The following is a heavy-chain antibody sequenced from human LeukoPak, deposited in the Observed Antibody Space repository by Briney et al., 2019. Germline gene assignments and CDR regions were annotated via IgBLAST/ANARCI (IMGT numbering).Heavy chain of an antibody. V-gene: IGHV3-21*04. CDR1: GFTFNTYS. CDR2: IDSSGGYM. D-gene: IGHD1-26*01. CDR3: ARAPWGDYVDY. Sequence: GGSLRLSCEASGFTFNTYSMNWARQAPGKGLEWVSSIDSSGGYMFYADSVKGRFTISRDNAKNSLYLQMNSLRAEDTAVYYCARAPWGDYVDYWGQGTLVTVSS. J-gene: IGHJ4*02.